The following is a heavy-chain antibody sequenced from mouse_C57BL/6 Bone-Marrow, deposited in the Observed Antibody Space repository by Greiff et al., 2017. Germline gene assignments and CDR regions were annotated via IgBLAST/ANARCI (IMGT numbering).Heavy chain of an antibody. J-gene: IGHJ3*01. CDR1: GFNFNDYY. Sequence: VQLQQSGAELVKPGASVKLSCTASGFNFNDYYMHWVKQRTEQGLEWIGRIDPEDGETKYASKFKGQGTITGDTSSNTAYLQLSSLTSEDTAVYVCARYGGSPAGFDYWGQGTTVTVSA. CDR3: ARYGGSPAGFDY. D-gene: IGHD1-1*01. V-gene: IGHV14-2*01. CDR2: IDPEDGET.